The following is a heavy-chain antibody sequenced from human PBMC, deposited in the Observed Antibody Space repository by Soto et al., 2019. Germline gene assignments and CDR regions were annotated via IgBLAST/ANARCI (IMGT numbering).Heavy chain of an antibody. CDR1: GLTVSSNY. V-gene: IGHV3-53*01. CDR2: IYSGGGT. Sequence: PGGSLRLSCTASGLTVSSNYMSWVRQAPGKGLEWVSVIYSGGGTYYAESVKGRFTTSRDISRNTVYLDMNFLRAEDTAVYYCAREGYHDTSGLDVWGQGTTVTVSS. J-gene: IGHJ6*02. D-gene: IGHD3-22*01. CDR3: AREGYHDTSGLDV.